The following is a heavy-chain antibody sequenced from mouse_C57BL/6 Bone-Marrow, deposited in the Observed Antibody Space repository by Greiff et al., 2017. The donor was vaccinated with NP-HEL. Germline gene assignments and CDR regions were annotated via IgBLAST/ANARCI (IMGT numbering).Heavy chain of an antibody. V-gene: IGHV1-47*01. CDR3: ARARLRRGVYYAMDY. CDR1: GYTFTTYP. CDR2: FHPYDDDT. Sequence: QVQLQQSGAELVKPGASVKMSCKASGYTFTTYPIEWMKQNHGKSLEWIGNFHPYDDDTKYNEKFKGKATLTVEKSSSTVYLELSRLTSDDSAVYYCARARLRRGVYYAMDYWGQGTSVTVSS. D-gene: IGHD2-4*01. J-gene: IGHJ4*01.